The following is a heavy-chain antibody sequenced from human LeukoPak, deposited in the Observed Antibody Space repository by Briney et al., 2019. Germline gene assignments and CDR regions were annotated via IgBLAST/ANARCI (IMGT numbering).Heavy chain of an antibody. CDR3: ARSSGYYQPFDY. CDR2: IKQDGSEK. J-gene: IGHJ4*02. Sequence: TGGSLRLSCAASDFTFSFYWMSWVRQAPGKGLEWVANIKQDGSEKYYVDSVKGRFTISRDNAKNSLYLQMNSLRAEDTAVYYCARSSGYYQPFDYWGQGTLVTVSS. D-gene: IGHD3-22*01. CDR1: DFTFSFYW. V-gene: IGHV3-7*01.